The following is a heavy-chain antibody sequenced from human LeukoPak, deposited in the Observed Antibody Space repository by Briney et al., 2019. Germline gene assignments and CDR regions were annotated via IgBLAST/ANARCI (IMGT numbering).Heavy chain of an antibody. CDR1: GFTFDDYG. J-gene: IGHJ6*03. D-gene: IGHD3-22*01. CDR3: ARYYDSSGYYYYYYYMDV. CDR2: INWNGSST. V-gene: IGHV3-20*04. Sequence: GGSLRLSCAASGFTFDDYGMSWVRQAPGKGLEWVSGINWNGSSTGYADSVKGRFTISRDNAKNSLYLQMNSLRAEDTALYYCARYYDSSGYYYYYYYMDVWGKGTTVTVSS.